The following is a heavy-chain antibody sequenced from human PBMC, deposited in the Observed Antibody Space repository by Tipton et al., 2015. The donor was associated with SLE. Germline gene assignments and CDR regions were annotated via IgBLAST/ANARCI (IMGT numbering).Heavy chain of an antibody. J-gene: IGHJ4*02. CDR3: ARRGSGDYVPN. D-gene: IGHD4-17*01. CDR2: FSYTGSS. Sequence: TLSLTCSVSGGPIDSGDYYWVWIRQPPGKGLEWIGSFSYTGSSHYNPSLETRVSVSGDASKNQFSLRMTSLTAADTAVYYCARRGSGDYVPNWGQGTLVTVSS. CDR1: GGPIDSGDYY. V-gene: IGHV4-39*07.